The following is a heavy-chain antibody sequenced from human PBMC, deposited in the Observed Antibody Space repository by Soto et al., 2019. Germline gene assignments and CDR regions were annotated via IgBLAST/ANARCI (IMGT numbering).Heavy chain of an antibody. CDR2: IWYDGSNK. CDR3: GRDGDCSGGRCYSVPGFDY. D-gene: IGHD2-15*01. CDR1: GFTFSSCG. V-gene: IGHV3-33*01. Sequence: QVQLVESGGGVVQPGRSLRLSCAASGFTFSSCGMHWVRQAPCKGLDWEAVIWYDGSNKYYADSVKGRFTISRDNSKITLDLGMKSLRAEDSAVYYCGRDGDCSGGRCYSVPGFDYWGQGTLVTVSS. J-gene: IGHJ4*02.